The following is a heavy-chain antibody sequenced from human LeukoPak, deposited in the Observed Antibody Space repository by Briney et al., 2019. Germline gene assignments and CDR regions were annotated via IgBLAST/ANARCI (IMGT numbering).Heavy chain of an antibody. CDR1: GFTFSDYY. V-gene: IGHV3-11*05. J-gene: IGHJ4*02. D-gene: IGHD6-13*01. CDR2: IPSTSSYT. CDR3: ARAANTAAGTPTLAIDY. Sequence: GGSLRLSCVVSGFTFSDYYMSWIRQAPGKGLEWVSYIPSTSSYTSYADSVKGRFTISRVNAKNSLYLQMSSLRAEDTAVYYCARAANTAAGTPTLAIDYWGQGTLVTVSS.